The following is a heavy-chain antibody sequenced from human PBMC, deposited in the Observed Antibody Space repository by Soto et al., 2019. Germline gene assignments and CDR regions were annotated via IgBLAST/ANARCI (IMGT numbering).Heavy chain of an antibody. CDR3: SRDLTGFSDY. V-gene: IGHV3-74*01. D-gene: IGHD1-20*01. CDR2: ISPDGNTI. CDR1: EFTLSTYW. Sequence: EVQLVESGGGLVQPGGSLRLSCADSEFTLSTYWVHWVRQGPGKGLVWVSRISPDGNTINFADSVKGRFAISRDNAKNTVYLQLNSLRAEDTAVYYCSRDLTGFSDYWGQGTLVTVSS. J-gene: IGHJ4*02.